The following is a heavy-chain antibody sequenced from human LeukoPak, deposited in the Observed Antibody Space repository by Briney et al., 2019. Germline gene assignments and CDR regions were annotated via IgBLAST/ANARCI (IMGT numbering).Heavy chain of an antibody. CDR3: ASGLVVAATEWFDP. CDR1: GGSFSGYY. D-gene: IGHD2-15*01. V-gene: IGHV4-34*01. J-gene: IGHJ5*02. CDR2: INHSGST. Sequence: PSETLSLTCAVYGGSFSGYYWSWIRQPPGKGLEWIGEINHSGSTNYNPSLKSRVTISVDTSKNQFSLKLSSVTAADTAVYYCASGLVVAATEWFDPWGQGTLVTVSS.